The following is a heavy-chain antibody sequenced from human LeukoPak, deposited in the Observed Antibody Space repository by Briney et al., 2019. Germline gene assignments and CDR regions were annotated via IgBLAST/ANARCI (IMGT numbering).Heavy chain of an antibody. J-gene: IGHJ4*02. D-gene: IGHD2-8*01. CDR2: ISSSGNSI. CDR3: ARVSANYFDY. CDR1: GFTFSNYE. V-gene: IGHV3-48*03. Sequence: GGSLRLSCAVSGFTFSNYEMNWVRQAPGKGLEGLEWVAYISSSGNSIHYAVSVKGRFTISRDNAKESLYLQINSLRAEDTAVYYCARVSANYFDYWGEGALVTVSS.